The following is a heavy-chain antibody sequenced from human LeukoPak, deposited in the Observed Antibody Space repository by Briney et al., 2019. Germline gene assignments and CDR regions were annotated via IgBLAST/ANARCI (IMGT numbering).Heavy chain of an antibody. CDR3: AKDAVDRYYYDSSGYLPCDAFDI. V-gene: IGHV3-9*01. J-gene: IGHJ3*02. CDR1: GFTFDDYA. Sequence: PGGSLRLSCTVSGFTFDDYAMHWVRQAPGKGLEWVSGISWNSGSIGYADSVKGRFTISRDNAKNSLYLQMNSLRAEDTALYYSAKDAVDRYYYDSSGYLPCDAFDIWGQGTMVTVSS. D-gene: IGHD3-22*01. CDR2: ISWNSGSI.